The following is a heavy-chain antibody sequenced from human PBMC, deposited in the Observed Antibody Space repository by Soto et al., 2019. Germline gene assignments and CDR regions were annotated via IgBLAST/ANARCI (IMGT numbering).Heavy chain of an antibody. CDR1: GFTFDDYA. Sequence: EVQLVESGGGLVQPGRSLRLSCAASGFTFDDYAFHWVRQAPGKGLEWVSGISWTRGFIGYVDSVQGRFTISRDNATNSLYLQMDSLIAADTALYYRTRSLGLSYFSSFDYFGQGTLVIVSS. CDR3: TRSLGLSYFSSFDY. CDR2: ISWTRGFI. V-gene: IGHV3-9*01. J-gene: IGHJ4*02. D-gene: IGHD3-10*01.